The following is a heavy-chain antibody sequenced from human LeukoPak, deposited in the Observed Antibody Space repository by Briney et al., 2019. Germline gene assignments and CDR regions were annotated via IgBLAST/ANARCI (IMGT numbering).Heavy chain of an antibody. Sequence: LSLTCTVSGYSISSGYYWGWIRQPPGKGLEWVGFIRSKAYGGTTEYAASVKGRFTISRDDSKSIAYLQMNSLKTEDTAVYYCTRDRGSSWGYYYYYMDVWGKGTTVTISS. CDR1: GYSISSGYY. D-gene: IGHD6-13*01. CDR2: IRSKAYGGTT. V-gene: IGHV3-49*03. CDR3: TRDRGSSWGYYYYYMDV. J-gene: IGHJ6*03.